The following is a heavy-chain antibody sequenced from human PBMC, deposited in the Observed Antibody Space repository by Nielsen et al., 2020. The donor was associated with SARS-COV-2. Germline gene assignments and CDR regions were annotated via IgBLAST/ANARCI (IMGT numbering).Heavy chain of an antibody. CDR2: IYSGGST. V-gene: IGHV3-53*01. Sequence: WIRQPPGKGLEWVSVIYSGGSTYYADSVKGRFTISRDNSKNTLYLQMNSLRAEDTAVYYCAKVGYCGGDCHDYYYYGMDVWGQGTTVTVSS. CDR3: AKVGYCGGDCHDYYYYGMDV. D-gene: IGHD2-21*02. J-gene: IGHJ6*02.